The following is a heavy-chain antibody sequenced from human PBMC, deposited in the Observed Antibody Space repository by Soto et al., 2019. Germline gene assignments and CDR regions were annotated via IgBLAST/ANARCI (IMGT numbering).Heavy chain of an antibody. V-gene: IGHV4-59*01. D-gene: IGHD2-15*01. CDR3: AGLRGYAGSPIDY. CDR2: ISYSGNT. Sequence: PSETLSLTCTVSGGSIISGYWSWIRQPPGKGLEWIGYISYSGNTNYNPSLKSRVTMPVDTPKNQFSLRLSSVTTADTAVYYCAGLRGYAGSPIDYWGQGTLVTVSS. J-gene: IGHJ4*02. CDR1: GGSIISGY.